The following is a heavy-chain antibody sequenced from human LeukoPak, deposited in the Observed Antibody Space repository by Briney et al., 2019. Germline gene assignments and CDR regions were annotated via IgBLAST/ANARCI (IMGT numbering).Heavy chain of an antibody. CDR2: INHSGST. V-gene: IGHV4-34*01. CDR1: GGSFSGYY. CDR3: ARGKSGWYRY. J-gene: IGHJ4*02. Sequence: PSETLSLTCAVYGGSFSGYYWNWIRQPPGKGLEWIGEINHSGSTNYNPSLKSRVTISVDTSKNQFSLKLSSVTAADTAVYYCARGKSGWYRYWGQGTLVTVSS. D-gene: IGHD6-19*01.